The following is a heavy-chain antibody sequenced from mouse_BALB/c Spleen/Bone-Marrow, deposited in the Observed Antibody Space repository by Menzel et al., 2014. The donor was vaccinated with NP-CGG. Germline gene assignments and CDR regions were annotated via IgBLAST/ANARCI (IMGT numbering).Heavy chain of an antibody. CDR2: IYPGNSDT. Sequence: EVQFQQSGTVLARPGASVKMSCKASGYSFTNYWLHWVKQRPGQGLEWIGAIYPGNSDTSYNQKFKGKAKLTAVTSASTAYMELSSLTNEDSAVYYCARFGNSYDWYFDVWGAGTTVTVSS. J-gene: IGHJ1*01. CDR1: GYSFTNYW. D-gene: IGHD2-12*01. CDR3: ARFGNSYDWYFDV. V-gene: IGHV1-5*01.